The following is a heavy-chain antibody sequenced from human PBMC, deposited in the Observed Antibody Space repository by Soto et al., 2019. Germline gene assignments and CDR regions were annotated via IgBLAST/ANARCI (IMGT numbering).Heavy chain of an antibody. Sequence: EVQLLESGGGLVQPGGSLRLSCAASGFTFNNYAMTWVRQAPGKGLEWVSAISGGGDTTSYADSVKGRFTVSGDGSKNTLYLQMSSLRAEDTALYYCAKGRGGSGSLTPRVAFWGQGTLVTVSS. J-gene: IGHJ4*02. D-gene: IGHD3-10*01. CDR3: AKGRGGSGSLTPRVAF. CDR1: GFTFNNYA. V-gene: IGHV3-23*01. CDR2: ISGGGDTT.